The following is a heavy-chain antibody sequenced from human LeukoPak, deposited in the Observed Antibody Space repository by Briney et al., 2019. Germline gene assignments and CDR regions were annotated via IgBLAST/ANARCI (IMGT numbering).Heavy chain of an antibody. CDR1: GYTFTGYY. Sequence: ASVKVSCKTSGYTFTGYYMHWVRQAPGQGLEWMCWINPNSGGTDYAQKFQGRVTMTRDTSISTAYMELGRLTSDDTAVYYCATDGYYYGSGTYPNYWGQGTLVTISS. V-gene: IGHV1-2*02. CDR2: INPNSGGT. D-gene: IGHD3-10*01. J-gene: IGHJ4*02. CDR3: ATDGYYYGSGTYPNY.